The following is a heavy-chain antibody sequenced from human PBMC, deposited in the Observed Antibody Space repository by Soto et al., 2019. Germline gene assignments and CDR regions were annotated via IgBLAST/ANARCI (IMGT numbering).Heavy chain of an antibody. Sequence: QVQLVQSGAEVKKPGASVKVSCKASGYTFTSYAMHWVRQAPGQRLEWMGWINAGNGNTKYSQKFQGRVTITRDTSASTAYMELSSLRSEDTAVYYCARGRPPYYDGSGSYITSRLGYFDYWGQGTLVTVSS. CDR1: GYTFTSYA. V-gene: IGHV1-3*01. J-gene: IGHJ4*02. CDR3: ARGRPPYYDGSGSYITSRLGYFDY. CDR2: INAGNGNT. D-gene: IGHD3-10*01.